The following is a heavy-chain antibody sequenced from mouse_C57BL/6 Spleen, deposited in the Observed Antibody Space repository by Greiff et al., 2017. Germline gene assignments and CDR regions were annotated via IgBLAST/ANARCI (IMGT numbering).Heavy chain of an antibody. J-gene: IGHJ1*03. CDR2: IDPSDSYT. V-gene: IGHV1-69*01. CDR1: GYTFTSYW. CDR3: ARGRRWYVDV. Sequence: QVQLKQPGAELVMPGASVKLSCKASGYTFTSYWMHWVKQRPGQGLEWIGEIDPSDSYTNYNQKFKGKSTLTVDKSSSTAYMQLSSLTSEDSAVYYCARGRRWYVDVWGTGTTVTVSS.